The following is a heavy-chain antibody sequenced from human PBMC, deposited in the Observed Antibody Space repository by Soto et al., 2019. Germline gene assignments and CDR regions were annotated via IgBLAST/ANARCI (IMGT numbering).Heavy chain of an antibody. D-gene: IGHD4-17*01. V-gene: IGHV1-3*01. J-gene: IGHJ1*01. CDR3: AKDWRTTVASPEYFQH. CDR1: GYTFTSYA. CDR2: INAGNGNT. Sequence: ASVKVSCKASGYTFTSYAMHWVRQAPGQRLEWMGWINAGNGNTKYSQKFQGRVTITRDTSASTAYTELSSLRSEDTAVYYCAKDWRTTVASPEYFQHWGQGTLVTVSS.